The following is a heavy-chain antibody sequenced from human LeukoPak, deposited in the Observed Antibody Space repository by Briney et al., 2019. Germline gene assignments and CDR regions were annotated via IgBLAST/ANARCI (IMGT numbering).Heavy chain of an antibody. V-gene: IGHV1-18*01. D-gene: IGHD3-10*01. J-gene: IGHJ4*02. CDR2: ISAYNGNT. CDR1: GYTFTSYG. Sequence: GASVKVSCKASGYTFTSYGISWVRQAPGQGLEWMGWISAYNGNTNYAQKLQGRVTMTTDTSTSTAYMELRSLRSDDTAVYYCARGYYYGSGSYYNAVGEFDYWGQGTLVTVSS. CDR3: ARGYYYGSGSYYNAVGEFDY.